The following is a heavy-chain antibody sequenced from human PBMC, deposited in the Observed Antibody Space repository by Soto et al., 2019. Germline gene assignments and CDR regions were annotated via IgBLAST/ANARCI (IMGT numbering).Heavy chain of an antibody. D-gene: IGHD2-21*02. CDR1: GFSLSTSRVG. V-gene: IGHV2-5*02. Sequence: QITLKESGPTLVKPTQTLTLTCTFSGFSLSTSRVGVGWIRQPPGKALEWLALIYWDDDKRYSPSLKSRLTITKDTSKNRVVLTMTNTDPVETATYYCAHTSGGGNSACFDYWGQGTRVTVSS. J-gene: IGHJ4*02. CDR2: IYWDDDK. CDR3: AHTSGGGNSACFDY.